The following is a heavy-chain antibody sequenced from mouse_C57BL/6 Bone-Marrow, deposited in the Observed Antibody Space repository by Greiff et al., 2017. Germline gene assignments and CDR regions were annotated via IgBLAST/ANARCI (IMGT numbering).Heavy chain of an antibody. CDR3: ARAGATRDFDY. Sequence: VQLQQSGPELVKPGASVKISCKASGYSFTSYYIHWVKQRPGQGLEWIGWIYPGSGNTKYNEKFKGKATLTADTSSSTAYMQLSSLTSEDSAVYYCARAGATRDFDYWGQGTTLTVSS. D-gene: IGHD3-1*01. CDR2: IYPGSGNT. V-gene: IGHV1-66*01. CDR1: GYSFTSYY. J-gene: IGHJ2*01.